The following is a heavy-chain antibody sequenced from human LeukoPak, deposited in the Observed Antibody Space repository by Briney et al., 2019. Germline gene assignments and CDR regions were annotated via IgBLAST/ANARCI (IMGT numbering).Heavy chain of an antibody. CDR1: GFTFDEYG. CDR2: INWNGGST. CDR3: ARTVRSSGWYGDY. Sequence: GWSLRLSCAASGFTFDEYGMSWVRQAPGKGLEWVSGINWNGGSTGYVDSVKGRFTISRDNAKNSLYLQMNSLRAEDTALYYCARTVRSSGWYGDYWGQGTLVTVSS. V-gene: IGHV3-20*04. D-gene: IGHD6-19*01. J-gene: IGHJ4*02.